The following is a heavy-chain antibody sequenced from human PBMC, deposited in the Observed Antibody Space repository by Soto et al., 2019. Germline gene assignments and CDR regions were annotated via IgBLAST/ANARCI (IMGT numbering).Heavy chain of an antibody. V-gene: IGHV4-31*03. CDR2: IYYSGST. Sequence: PSETLSLTCTVSGGSISSGGYYWSWIRQHPGKGLERIGYIYYSGSTYYNPSLKSRVTISVDTSKNHFSLKLSSVTAADTAVYYCTRGYYGSGSYPWPDYWGQGTLVTVSS. CDR3: TRGYYGSGSYPWPDY. D-gene: IGHD3-10*01. J-gene: IGHJ4*02. CDR1: GGSISSGGYY.